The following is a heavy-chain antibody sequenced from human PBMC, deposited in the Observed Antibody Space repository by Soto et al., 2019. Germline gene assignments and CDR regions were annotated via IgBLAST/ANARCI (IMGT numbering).Heavy chain of an antibody. J-gene: IGHJ4*02. V-gene: IGHV3-53*01. Sequence: LRLSCEVSGFSIGGNPMSWVRQAPGQGLEWVASIHTVGSTYYADSVQGRFTISRDNSKNTLFLQMNSLRVGDTAIYFCARGLNDDSWGQGTLVTVSS. CDR3: ARGLNDDS. D-gene: IGHD1-1*01. CDR2: IHTVGST. CDR1: GFSIGGNP.